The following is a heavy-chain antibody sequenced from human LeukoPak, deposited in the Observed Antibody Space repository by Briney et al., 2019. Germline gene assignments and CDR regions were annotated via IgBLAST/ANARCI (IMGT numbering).Heavy chain of an antibody. Sequence: SETLSLTCTVSGGSISSYYWSWIRQPAGKGLEWIGRIYTSGSTNYNPSLKSRVTISEDTSKNQFSLNLSSVTAADTAVYYCARPGVGSGRYGAFDIWGQGTMVTVSS. CDR1: GGSISSYY. CDR3: ARPGVGSGRYGAFDI. CDR2: IYTSGST. D-gene: IGHD5-18*01. V-gene: IGHV4-4*07. J-gene: IGHJ3*02.